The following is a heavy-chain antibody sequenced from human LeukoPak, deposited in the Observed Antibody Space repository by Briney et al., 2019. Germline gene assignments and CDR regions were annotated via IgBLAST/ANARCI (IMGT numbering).Heavy chain of an antibody. CDR1: GGSISNYY. V-gene: IGHV4-39*01. CDR3: ARHLTYYDSSGYPYFDY. Sequence: SETLSLTCTVSGGSISNYYWGWIRQPPGKGLEWIGSIYYSGSTYYNPSLKSRVTISVDTSKNQFSLKLSSVTAADTAVYYCARHLTYYDSSGYPYFDYWGQGTLVTVSS. D-gene: IGHD3-22*01. J-gene: IGHJ4*02. CDR2: IYYSGST.